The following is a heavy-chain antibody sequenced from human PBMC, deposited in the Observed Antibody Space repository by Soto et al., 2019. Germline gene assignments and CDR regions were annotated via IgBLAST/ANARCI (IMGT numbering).Heavy chain of an antibody. Sequence: EVRLLESGGALIQPGGSLRLSCAASGFTFSNYAMSWVRQAPGKGLEWVSVITGSGGSTKYADSLVGRFIISRDNSKNTLFLQMNSLRAEDAAVYYCAKASYTEGWYQFDSWGQGTLVTVSS. D-gene: IGHD2-2*02. CDR3: AKASYTEGWYQFDS. CDR1: GFTFSNYA. V-gene: IGHV3-23*01. CDR2: ITGSGGST. J-gene: IGHJ4*02.